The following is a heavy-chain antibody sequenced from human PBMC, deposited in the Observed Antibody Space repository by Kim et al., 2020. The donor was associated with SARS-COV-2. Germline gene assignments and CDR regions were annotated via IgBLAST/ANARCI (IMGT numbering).Heavy chain of an antibody. D-gene: IGHD3-10*01. CDR3: ARAAMVRGVTSYFDA. J-gene: IGHJ4*02. V-gene: IGHV4-30-2*04. Sequence: PSLKSRVTMSVDTSKNRFCLKLSSVTAADRAVYYCARAAMVRGVTSYFDAWGQGTLVTVSS.